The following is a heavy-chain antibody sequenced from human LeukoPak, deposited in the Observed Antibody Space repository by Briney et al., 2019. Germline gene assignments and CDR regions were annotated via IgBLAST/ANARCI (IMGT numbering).Heavy chain of an antibody. CDR1: GFISSSYG. D-gene: IGHD4-11*01. V-gene: IGHV3-23*01. CDR2: ISGSGGST. J-gene: IGHJ4*02. CDR3: AKGLHGRE. Sequence: GGSLTLSCTVSGFISSSYGMSWLRQAPGEGREGVSGISGSGGSTYYADSVTGRFTISRDNSKNTLHLQMNSLRAEDTAVYYCAKGLHGREWGQGTLVTVSS.